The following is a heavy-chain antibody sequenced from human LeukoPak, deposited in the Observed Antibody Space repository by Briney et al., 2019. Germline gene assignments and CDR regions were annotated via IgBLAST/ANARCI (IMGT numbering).Heavy chain of an antibody. CDR3: AKDAERGFDYSNSLQK. J-gene: IGHJ4*02. CDR2: VFDDGSNQ. V-gene: IGHV3-33*03. Sequence: GGSLRLSCAASKFTFSHYGMHWVRQAPGKGLEWVAVVFDDGSNQYYADSVKGRVTLSRDNSQNMLYLQMNSLGPEDTAVYYCAKDAERGFDYSNSLQKWGQGTLVTVSS. D-gene: IGHD4-11*01. CDR1: KFTFSHYG.